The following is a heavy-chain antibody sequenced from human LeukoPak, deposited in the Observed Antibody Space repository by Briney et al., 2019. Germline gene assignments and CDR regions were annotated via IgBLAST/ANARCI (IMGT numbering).Heavy chain of an antibody. Sequence: GASVKVSCKASGYTFTSYGISWVRQAPGQGLEWVGWISAYNGNTNYAQKLQGRVTMTTDTSTSTAYMELRSLRSDDTAVYYCARNYSEQWLVFYYYGMDVWGQGTTVTVSS. D-gene: IGHD6-19*01. V-gene: IGHV1-18*01. CDR1: GYTFTSYG. CDR3: ARNYSEQWLVFYYYGMDV. J-gene: IGHJ6*02. CDR2: ISAYNGNT.